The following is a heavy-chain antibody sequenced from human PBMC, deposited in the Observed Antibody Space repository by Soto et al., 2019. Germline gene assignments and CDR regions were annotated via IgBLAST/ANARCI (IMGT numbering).Heavy chain of an antibody. CDR1: GGSISSSDW. V-gene: IGHV4-4*02. CDR3: ARHVYIVVVPASYYYYYYMDV. D-gene: IGHD2-2*01. CDR2: IYHSGST. Sequence: SETLSLTCAVSGGSISSSDWWSWVRQPPGKGLEWIGDIYHSGSTNYDPSPRSRVTISVDTSKNQFSLKLSSVTAADTAVYYCARHVYIVVVPASYYYYYYMDVWGKGTMVTVSS. J-gene: IGHJ6*03.